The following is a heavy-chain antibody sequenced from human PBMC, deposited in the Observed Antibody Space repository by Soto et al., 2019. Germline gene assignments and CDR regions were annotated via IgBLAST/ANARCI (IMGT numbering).Heavy chain of an antibody. CDR1: GFTFDNYA. D-gene: IGHD3-3*01. J-gene: IGHJ4*02. CDR2: ISWSSTNV. Sequence: ESGGGLVQPGRSLRLSCAASGFTFDNYAMHWVRQAPGKGLEWVSGISWSSTNVGYADSVKGRFTTSRDNAKNSLYLQMNSLRTEDTALYYCARSDFSTGDPFDYWGQGTLVTVSA. V-gene: IGHV3-9*01. CDR3: ARSDFSTGDPFDY.